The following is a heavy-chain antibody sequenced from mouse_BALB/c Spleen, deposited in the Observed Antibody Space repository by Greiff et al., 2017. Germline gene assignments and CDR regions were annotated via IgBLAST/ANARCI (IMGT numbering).Heavy chain of an antibody. J-gene: IGHJ2*01. CDR3: ARRDSSGYYFDY. D-gene: IGHD3-2*01. V-gene: IGHV5-9-3*01. CDR1: GFTFSSYA. CDR2: ISSGGSYT. Sequence: EVQGVESGGGLVKPGGSLKLSCAASGFTFSSYAMSWVRQTPEKRLEWVATISSGGSYTYYPDSVKGRFTISRDNAKNTLYLQMSSLRSEDTAMYYCARRDSSGYYFDYWGQGTTLTVSS.